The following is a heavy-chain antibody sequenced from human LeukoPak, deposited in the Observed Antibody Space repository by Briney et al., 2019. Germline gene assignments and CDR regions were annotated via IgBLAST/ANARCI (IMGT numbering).Heavy chain of an antibody. J-gene: IGHJ4*02. Sequence: PGRSLRLSCAASGFTFSSYAMHWVRQAPGKGLEWVAVISYDGSNKYYADSVKGRFTISRDNSKNTLYLQMNSLRAEDTAVYYCAREIAAPQPHTFDYWGQGTLVTVSS. V-gene: IGHV3-30-3*01. D-gene: IGHD2-15*01. CDR1: GFTFSSYA. CDR2: ISYDGSNK. CDR3: AREIAAPQPHTFDY.